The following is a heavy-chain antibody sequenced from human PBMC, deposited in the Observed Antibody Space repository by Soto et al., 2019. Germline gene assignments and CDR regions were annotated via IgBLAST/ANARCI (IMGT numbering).Heavy chain of an antibody. Sequence: GGSLRLSCAASGFTFSSYGMHWVRQAPGKGLEWVAVIWYDGSNKYYADSVKGRFTISRDNSKNTLYLQMNSLRAEDTAVYYCARDDREGDYHAFDIWGQGTMVTVSS. CDR3: ARDDREGDYHAFDI. D-gene: IGHD4-17*01. CDR1: GFTFSSYG. CDR2: IWYDGSNK. V-gene: IGHV3-33*01. J-gene: IGHJ3*02.